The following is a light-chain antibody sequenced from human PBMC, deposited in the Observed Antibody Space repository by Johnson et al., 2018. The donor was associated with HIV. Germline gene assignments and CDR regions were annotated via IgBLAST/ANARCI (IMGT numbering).Light chain of an antibody. CDR3: GTWVCSLSAGKV. V-gene: IGLV1-51*02. CDR2: ENN. CDR1: TSNIGNNY. Sequence: VLTQPPSVSAAPGQKVTISCSGSTSNIGNNYVSWYQQLPGTAPNLLINENNKRPSGIPDRFSASTSGTSATLGTTGLHTGDEADYYFGTWVCSLSAGKVFGTGTKVTVL. J-gene: IGLJ1*01.